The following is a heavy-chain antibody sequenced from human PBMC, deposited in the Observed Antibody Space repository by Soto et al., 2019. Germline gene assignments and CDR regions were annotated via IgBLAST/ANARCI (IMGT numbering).Heavy chain of an antibody. D-gene: IGHD6-13*01. J-gene: IGHJ4*02. V-gene: IGHV1-3*01. CDR1: GYTFTSYA. CDR2: INAGNGNT. Sequence: ASVKVSCKASGYTFTSYAMHWVRQAPGQRLEWMGWINAGNGNTKYSQKFQGRVTITADESTSTAYMELSSLRSEDTAVYYCARHGYSSSEGPSIDYWGQGALVTVSS. CDR3: ARHGYSSSEGPSIDY.